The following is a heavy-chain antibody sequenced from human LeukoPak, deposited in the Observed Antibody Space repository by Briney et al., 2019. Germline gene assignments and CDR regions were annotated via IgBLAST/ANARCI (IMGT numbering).Heavy chain of an antibody. CDR3: ARASFGTSWNFDL. D-gene: IGHD3-10*01. V-gene: IGHV3-23*01. Sequence: GGSLRLSCAASGFTFSNYAMSWVRQPPGKGLEWVSAISGSGDSTYYADSVKGRFTISRDNSKNTLYLQMNSLTAEDTAVYYSARASFGTSWNFDLWGRGTLVTVSS. J-gene: IGHJ2*01. CDR1: GFTFSNYA. CDR2: ISGSGDST.